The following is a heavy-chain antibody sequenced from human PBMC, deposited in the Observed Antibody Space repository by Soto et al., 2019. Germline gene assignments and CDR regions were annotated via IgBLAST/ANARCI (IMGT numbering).Heavy chain of an antibody. D-gene: IGHD5-18*01. J-gene: IGHJ6*02. CDR3: ARVRSYSYGQGYGMDV. Sequence: EVQLVESGGGLVKPGGSLRLSCAASGFTFSTYSMNWVRQAPGKGLEWVSVISSSSGYIYYADSVKGRFTISRDDAKNSLSLQMNSLRAEDTAVYYCARVRSYSYGQGYGMDVWGQGTTGTVSS. V-gene: IGHV3-21*01. CDR1: GFTFSTYS. CDR2: ISSSSGYI.